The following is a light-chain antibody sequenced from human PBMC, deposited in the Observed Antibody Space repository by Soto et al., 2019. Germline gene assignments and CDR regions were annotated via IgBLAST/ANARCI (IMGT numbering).Light chain of an antibody. CDR3: QQCNTFWT. CDR1: QPISTW. Sequence: DIQMTQSPSPLSASVGDRVTIPCRASQPISTWLAWYQQKPGKAPKLLIYDVSTLESGVPSRFSGSGSGTEFTLTISSLQPDDVATYYCQQCNTFWTFGQGTKVEIK. V-gene: IGKV1-5*01. CDR2: DVS. J-gene: IGKJ1*01.